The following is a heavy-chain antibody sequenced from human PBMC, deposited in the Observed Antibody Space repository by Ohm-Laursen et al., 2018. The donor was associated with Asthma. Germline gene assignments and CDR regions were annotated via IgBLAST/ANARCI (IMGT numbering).Heavy chain of an antibody. D-gene: IGHD3-22*01. CDR1: GDSISSGNNY. V-gene: IGHV4-31*03. CDR3: ARGTFYYESTGYYFFDH. CDR2: VYYSGLT. Sequence: TLSLTCTVSGDSISSGNNYWSWIRQHPGKGLEWIGYVYYSGLTYSNPSLRSRVSISVDTSKNQFPLNLTPVTAADTAVYYCARGTFYYESTGYYFFDHWGQGALVTVSS. J-gene: IGHJ4*02.